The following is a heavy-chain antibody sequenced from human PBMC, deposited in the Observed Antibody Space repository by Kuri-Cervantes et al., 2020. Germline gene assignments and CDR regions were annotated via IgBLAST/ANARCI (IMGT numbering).Heavy chain of an antibody. V-gene: IGHV4-61*01. CDR3: ASSVIDYNFWSGYVKVPFDY. CDR2: IYYTGSP. Sequence: SETLSLTCTVSGGSVNTGSYYWGWIRQPPGKGLEYIGQIYYTGSPDYNPSLKSRVTLSVDTSKNQFSLKLSSVTAADTAVYYCASSVIDYNFWSGYVKVPFDYWGQGTLVTVSS. CDR1: GGSVNTGSYY. D-gene: IGHD3-3*01. J-gene: IGHJ4*02.